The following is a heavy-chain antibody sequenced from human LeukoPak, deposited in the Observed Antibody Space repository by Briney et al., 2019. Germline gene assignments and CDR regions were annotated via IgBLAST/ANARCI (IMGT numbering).Heavy chain of an antibody. CDR3: AREFSGSDGFFDC. Sequence: GRSLRPSCAASVFTFCSYATHSVREAPGKGLERVAVISYDGSNKYYADSVKGRFSISRDNSKITLYLQMNSLRDEDTAVYYCAREFSGSDGFFDCWGQGTLVTVSS. CDR1: VFTFCSYA. V-gene: IGHV3-30-3*01. D-gene: IGHD6-19*01. CDR2: ISYDGSNK. J-gene: IGHJ4*02.